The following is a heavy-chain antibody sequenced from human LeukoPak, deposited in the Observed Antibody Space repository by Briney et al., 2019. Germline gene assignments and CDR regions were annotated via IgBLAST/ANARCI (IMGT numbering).Heavy chain of an antibody. J-gene: IGHJ6*02. V-gene: IGHV3-30-3*01. Sequence: GGSLRLSCAASGFTLSSYAMHWVRQAPGKGLEWVAVISYDGSNKYYADSVKGRFTISRDNSKNTLYLQMNSLRAEDTAVYYCARRNAMDVWGQGTTVIVFS. CDR1: GFTLSSYA. CDR2: ISYDGSNK. CDR3: ARRNAMDV.